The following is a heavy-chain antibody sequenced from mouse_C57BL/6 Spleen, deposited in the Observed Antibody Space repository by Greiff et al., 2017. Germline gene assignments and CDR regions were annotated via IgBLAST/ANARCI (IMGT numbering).Heavy chain of an antibody. CDR1: GFSLSTFGMG. CDR2: IWWDDDK. Sequence: QVTLKESGPGILQPSQTLSLTCSFSGFSLSTFGMGVGWIRQPSGKGLEWLAHIWWDDDKYYNPAMKSRLTISKDTSKNQVFLKIANVDTADTVTYYCARSPANWYYFDYWGQGTTLTVSS. CDR3: ARSPANWYYFDY. J-gene: IGHJ2*01. V-gene: IGHV8-8*01. D-gene: IGHD4-1*01.